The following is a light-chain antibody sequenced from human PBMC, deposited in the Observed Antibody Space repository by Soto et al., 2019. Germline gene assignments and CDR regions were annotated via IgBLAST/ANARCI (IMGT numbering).Light chain of an antibody. CDR3: QQYTDYSRP. Sequence: DIQMTQFPSSLSASVGDRVTITCRASQSLSGWLAWYQQKPGKAPKLLIYDASSLESGVPSRFSGSGSGTEFTLTISTLQPDDFATYYCQQYTDYSRPFDQGTKVDIK. J-gene: IGKJ1*01. CDR1: QSLSGW. CDR2: DAS. V-gene: IGKV1-5*01.